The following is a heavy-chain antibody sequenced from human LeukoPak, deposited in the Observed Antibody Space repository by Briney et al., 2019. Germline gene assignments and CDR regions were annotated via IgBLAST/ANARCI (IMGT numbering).Heavy chain of an antibody. CDR2: IYYSEST. Sequence: SETLSLTCTVSGGSISSYYWSWIRQPPGKGLEWIGYIYYSESTNYNPSLKSRVTISVDTSKNQFSLKLSSVTAADTAVYYCARIVGAGYYYYYMDVWGKGTTVTVSS. CDR3: ARIVGAGYYYYYMDV. J-gene: IGHJ6*03. D-gene: IGHD1-26*01. CDR1: GGSISSYY. V-gene: IGHV4-59*08.